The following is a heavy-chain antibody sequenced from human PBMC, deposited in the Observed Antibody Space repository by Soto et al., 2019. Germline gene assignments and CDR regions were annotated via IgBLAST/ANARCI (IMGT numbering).Heavy chain of an antibody. V-gene: IGHV1-2*04. Sequence: ASVKVSCKASGYTFTGYYMHWVRQAPGQGLEWMGWINPNSGGTNYAQKFQGWVTMTRDTSISTAYMELSRLRSDDTAVYYCARDPGSGWYAFDIWGQGTMVTVSS. CDR2: INPNSGGT. CDR3: ARDPGSGWYAFDI. J-gene: IGHJ3*02. CDR1: GYTFTGYY. D-gene: IGHD6-19*01.